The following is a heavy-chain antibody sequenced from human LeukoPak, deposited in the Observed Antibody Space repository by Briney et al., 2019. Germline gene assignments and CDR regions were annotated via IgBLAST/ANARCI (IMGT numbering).Heavy chain of an antibody. D-gene: IGHD6-19*01. Sequence: SVKVSCKASGGTFSSYAISWVRQAPGQGLEWMGGIIPIFGTANYAQKFQGRVTMTEDTSTDTAYMELSSLRSEDTAVYYCATTGKQWLVRIDYWGQGTLVTVSS. CDR2: IIPIFGTA. J-gene: IGHJ4*02. CDR1: GGTFSSYA. CDR3: ATTGKQWLVRIDY. V-gene: IGHV1-69*06.